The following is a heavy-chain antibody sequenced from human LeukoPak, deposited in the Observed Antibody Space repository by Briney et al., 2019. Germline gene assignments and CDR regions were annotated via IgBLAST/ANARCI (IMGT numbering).Heavy chain of an antibody. Sequence: SETLSLTCAVYGGSFSGYYWSWIRQPPGKGLEWIGEINHSGSTNYNPSLKSRVTISVDTSKNQFSLKLSSVTAADTAVYYCARGTTVTVFYYYYGMDVWGQGTTVTVSS. CDR1: GGSFSGYY. J-gene: IGHJ6*02. CDR2: INHSGST. D-gene: IGHD4-17*01. CDR3: ARGTTVTVFYYYYGMDV. V-gene: IGHV4-34*01.